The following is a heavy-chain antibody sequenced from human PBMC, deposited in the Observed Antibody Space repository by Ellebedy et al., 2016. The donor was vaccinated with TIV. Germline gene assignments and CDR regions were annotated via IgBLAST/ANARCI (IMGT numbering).Heavy chain of an antibody. Sequence: GESLKISCAGSGFTFSSYAMSWVRQAPGKGLEWVSTISSSGDTIYYADSLKGRFTISRDNSKHKLFLQLGTLRAEDTAVYYCARAEITMIRGALGPTYGMDVWGRGTMVTVSS. CDR3: ARAEITMIRGALGPTYGMDV. V-gene: IGHV3-23*01. CDR2: ISSSGDTI. J-gene: IGHJ6*02. CDR1: GFTFSSYA. D-gene: IGHD3-10*01.